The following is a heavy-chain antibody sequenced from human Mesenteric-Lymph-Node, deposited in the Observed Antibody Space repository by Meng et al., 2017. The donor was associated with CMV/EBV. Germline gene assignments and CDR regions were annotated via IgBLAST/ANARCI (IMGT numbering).Heavy chain of an antibody. Sequence: KVSCKGSGYSFTSYWIGWVRQMPGKGLEWMGIIYPGDSDTRYSPSFQGQVTISADKSITTAYLQWSSLKASDTAVYYCARQDTLDYYYGMDVWGQGTTVTVSS. V-gene: IGHV5-51*01. CDR3: ARQDTLDYYYGMDV. J-gene: IGHJ6*02. CDR1: GYSFTSYW. D-gene: IGHD2/OR15-2a*01. CDR2: IYPGDSDT.